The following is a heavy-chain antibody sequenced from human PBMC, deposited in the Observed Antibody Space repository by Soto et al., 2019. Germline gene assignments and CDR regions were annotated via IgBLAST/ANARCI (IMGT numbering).Heavy chain of an antibody. J-gene: IGHJ4*02. CDR1: GYSISNGYY. CDR2: IYHTGRS. V-gene: IGHV4-38-2*01. Sequence: PSETLSLTCAVSGYSISNGYYWGWIRQPPGKGLEWIATIYHTGRSYYNPSLKSRFTISINASNNHFSLKLTSVTAADTAVYYCARTGFGTGWCFDYWGQGALVTVSS. D-gene: IGHD6-19*01. CDR3: ARTGFGTGWCFDY.